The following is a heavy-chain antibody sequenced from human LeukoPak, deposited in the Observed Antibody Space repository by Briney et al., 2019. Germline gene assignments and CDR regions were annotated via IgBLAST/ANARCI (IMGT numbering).Heavy chain of an antibody. J-gene: IGHJ6*03. Sequence: SQTLSLTCTVSGGSISSGGYYWSWIRQPPGKGLEWIGYIYHSGSTYYNPSLKSRVTISVDRSKNQFSLKLSSVTAADTAVYYCARTTIASYYYYMDVWGKGTTVTVSS. CDR3: ARTTIASYYYYMDV. CDR2: IYHSGST. V-gene: IGHV4-30-2*01. CDR1: GGSISSGGYY. D-gene: IGHD4/OR15-4a*01.